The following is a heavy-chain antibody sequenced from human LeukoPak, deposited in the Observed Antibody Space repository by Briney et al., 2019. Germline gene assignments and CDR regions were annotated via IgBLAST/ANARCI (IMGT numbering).Heavy chain of an antibody. CDR2: ISGSGGST. J-gene: IGHJ4*02. CDR3: AKEGQYQLLYFDY. D-gene: IGHD2-2*01. Sequence: GGSLRLSCAASGFTFAGYVMHWVRQAPGKGLEWVSAISGSGGSTYYADSVKGRFTISRDNSKNTLYLQMNSLRAEDTAVYYCAKEGQYQLLYFDYWGQGTLVTVSS. V-gene: IGHV3-23*01. CDR1: GFTFAGYV.